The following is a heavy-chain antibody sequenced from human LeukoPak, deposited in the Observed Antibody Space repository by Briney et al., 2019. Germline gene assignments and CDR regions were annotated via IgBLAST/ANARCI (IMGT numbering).Heavy chain of an antibody. J-gene: IGHJ4*02. D-gene: IGHD1-26*01. V-gene: IGHV4-34*01. CDR1: GGSFSGYH. CDR3: ARECGSGSSFFDY. Sequence: SETLSLTCAVYGGSFSGYHWSWIRQPPGKGLEWIGEINHSGSTNYNPSLKSRVTISVDTSKNQFSLKLSSVTAADTAVYYCARECGSGSSFFDYWGQGTLVTVSS. CDR2: INHSGST.